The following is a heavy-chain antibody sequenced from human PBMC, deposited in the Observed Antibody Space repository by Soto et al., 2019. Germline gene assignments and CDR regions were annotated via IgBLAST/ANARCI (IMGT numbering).Heavy chain of an antibody. CDR3: ARGGLRAYWIDP. J-gene: IGHJ5*02. Sequence: EVQLVESGGGLIQPGGSLRLSCAASGFTFSNYWIHWVRQAPGEGLVWLSRINGDGSGTNYADSVKGRFTISRDNAKNTVYVQMNSLRAEYTAVYYCARGGLRAYWIDPWGQGTLVTVPS. CDR1: GFTFSNYW. CDR2: INGDGSGT. V-gene: IGHV3-74*01. D-gene: IGHD4-17*01.